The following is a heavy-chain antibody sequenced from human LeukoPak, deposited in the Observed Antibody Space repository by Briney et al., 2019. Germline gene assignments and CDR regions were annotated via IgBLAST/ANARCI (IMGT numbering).Heavy chain of an antibody. CDR3: AENYYDSSGYHSDAFDI. D-gene: IGHD3-22*01. V-gene: IGHV4-34*01. CDR1: GGSISGYY. Sequence: SETLSLTCTVSGGSISGYYWSWIRQPPGKGLEWIGEINHSGSTNYNPSLKSRVTISVDTSKNQFSLKLSSVTAADTAVYYCAENYYDSSGYHSDAFDIWGQGTMVTVSS. CDR2: INHSGST. J-gene: IGHJ3*02.